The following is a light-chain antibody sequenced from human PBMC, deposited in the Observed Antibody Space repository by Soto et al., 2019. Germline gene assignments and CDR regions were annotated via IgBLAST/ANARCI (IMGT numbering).Light chain of an antibody. CDR3: QKYNNWPPK. CDR1: QSVRSN. J-gene: IGKJ1*01. Sequence: EIVMTQSPATLSVSPVEIATLSFSSSQSVRSNLAWYQQKPGQAPRLLIYGISTRATGIPMRLSGSGSGTEFTLTISSLQSEDFAVYYCQKYNNWPPKFGQGTKVDIK. CDR2: GIS. V-gene: IGKV3-15*01.